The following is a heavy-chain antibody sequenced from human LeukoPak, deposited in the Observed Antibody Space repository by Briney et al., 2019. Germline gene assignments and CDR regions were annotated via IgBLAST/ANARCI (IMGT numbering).Heavy chain of an antibody. V-gene: IGHV4-59*01. J-gene: IGHJ4*02. CDR1: GDSISGYY. CDR3: AKDLGVSARALDC. CDR2: IYNSGSP. Sequence: SETLSLTCTVSGDSISGYYWSWIRQPPGKGLEWIGYIYNSGSPNYNPSLKSRVSMSVDTSKNQVSLKLSSVTAADTAVYYCAKDLGVSARALDCWGQGTPVTVSS. D-gene: IGHD6-6*01.